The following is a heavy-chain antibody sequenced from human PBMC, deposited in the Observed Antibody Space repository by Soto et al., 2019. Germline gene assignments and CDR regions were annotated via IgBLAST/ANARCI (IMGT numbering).Heavy chain of an antibody. J-gene: IGHJ2*01. Sequence: GGSLRLSCAAPGFTFSSYSMNWVRQAPGKGLEWVSYISSSSSTIYYADSVKGRFTISRDNAKNSLYLQMNSLRDEDTAVCYCASSYCGGDCYPYWYFDLWGRGTLVTVSS. CDR3: ASSYCGGDCYPYWYFDL. CDR1: GFTFSSYS. CDR2: ISSSSSTI. D-gene: IGHD2-21*02. V-gene: IGHV3-48*02.